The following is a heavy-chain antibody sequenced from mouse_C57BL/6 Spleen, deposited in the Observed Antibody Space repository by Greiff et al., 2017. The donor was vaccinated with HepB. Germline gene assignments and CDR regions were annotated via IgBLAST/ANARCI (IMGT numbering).Heavy chain of an antibody. CDR2: INPNNGGT. D-gene: IGHD2-5*01. V-gene: IGHV1-26*01. J-gene: IGHJ3*01. Sequence: EVQLQQSGPELVKPGASVKISCKASGYTFTDYYMNWVKQSHGKSLEWIGDINPNNGGTSYNQKFKGKATLTVDKSSSTAYMERRSLTSEDSAVYYCAREGIAYYSNPAWFAYWGQGTLVTVSA. CDR3: AREGIAYYSNPAWFAY. CDR1: GYTFTDYY.